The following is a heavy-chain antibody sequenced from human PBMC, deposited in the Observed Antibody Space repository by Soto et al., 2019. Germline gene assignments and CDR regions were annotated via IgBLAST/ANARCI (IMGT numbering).Heavy chain of an antibody. CDR1: GYTFTSYA. CDR3: ARNQGTTAYPQYYYYGMDV. V-gene: IGHV1-3*01. D-gene: IGHD4-4*01. Sequence: PAASVKVSCKASGYTFTSYAMHWVRQAPGQRLEWMGWINAGNGNTKYSQKFQGRVTITRDTSASTAYMELSSLRSEDTAVYYCARNQGTTAYPQYYYYGMDVWGQGTTVTVSS. J-gene: IGHJ6*02. CDR2: INAGNGNT.